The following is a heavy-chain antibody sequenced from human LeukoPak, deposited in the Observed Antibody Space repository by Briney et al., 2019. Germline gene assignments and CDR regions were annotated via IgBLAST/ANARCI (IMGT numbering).Heavy chain of an antibody. Sequence: AGSLRLSCAASGFTFNNYWMHWVRQAPGKGLVWVARANTHSTSSNYADSVKGRFIIARDNAHNTLYLQMNGLRHEDTGVYYALAGYYYYYMDVWGKGTTVTVSS. CDR3: LAGYYYYYMDV. D-gene: IGHD6-13*01. J-gene: IGHJ6*03. CDR2: ANTHSTSS. CDR1: GFTFNNYW. V-gene: IGHV3-74*01.